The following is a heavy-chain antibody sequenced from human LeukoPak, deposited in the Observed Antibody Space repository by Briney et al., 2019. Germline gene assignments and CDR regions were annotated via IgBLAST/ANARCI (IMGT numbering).Heavy chain of an antibody. CDR1: GGSFSGYY. J-gene: IGHJ4*02. Sequence: PSETLSLTCAVYGGSFSGYYWSWIRQPPGKGLEWIGEINHSGSTNYNPSLKSRVTISVDKSKNQFSLKLSSVTAADTAVYYCARDFGGTRELLLWGQGTLVTVSS. D-gene: IGHD1-26*01. CDR3: ARDFGGTRELLL. CDR2: INHSGST. V-gene: IGHV4-34*01.